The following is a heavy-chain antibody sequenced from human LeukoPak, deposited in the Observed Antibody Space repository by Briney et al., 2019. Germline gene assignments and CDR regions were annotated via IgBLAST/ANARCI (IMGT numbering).Heavy chain of an antibody. CDR1: GFTFSSYG. V-gene: IGHV3-33*01. D-gene: IGHD2-21*02. CDR2: IWYDGSNK. CDR3: ARDFCVGGDCYANAFDI. Sequence: GRSLRLSCAASGFTFSSYGMPWVRQAPGKGLEWVAVIWYDGSNKYYADSVKGRFTISRDNSKNTLYLQMNSLRAEDTAVYYCARDFCVGGDCYANAFDIWGQGTMVTVSS. J-gene: IGHJ3*02.